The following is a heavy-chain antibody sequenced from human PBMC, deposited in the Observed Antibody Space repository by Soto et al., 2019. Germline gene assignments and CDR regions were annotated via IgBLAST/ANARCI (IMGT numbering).Heavy chain of an antibody. CDR2: IYYSGST. CDR3: ARGRREAARPAYYYYYMDV. CDR1: GGSISSYY. V-gene: IGHV4-59*01. D-gene: IGHD6-6*01. J-gene: IGHJ6*03. Sequence: SETLSLTCTVTGGSISSYYWSWIRQPPGKGLEWIGYIYYSGSTNYNPSLKSRVTISVDTSKNQFSLKLSSVTAADTAVYYCARGRREAARPAYYYYYMDVWGKGTTVT.